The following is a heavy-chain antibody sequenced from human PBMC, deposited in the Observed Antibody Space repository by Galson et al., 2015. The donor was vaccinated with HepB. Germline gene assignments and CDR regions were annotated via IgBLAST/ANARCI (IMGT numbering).Heavy chain of an antibody. D-gene: IGHD2-8*01. V-gene: IGHV3-11*04. Sequence: SLRLSCAASGFTFSDYYMSWIRQAPGKGLEWVSYISNSGSTIYYADSVKGRFTISRDNSKNTLYLQMNSLRAEDTAVYYCARESTNSYYYYYMDVWGKGTTVTVSS. J-gene: IGHJ6*03. CDR3: ARESTNSYYYYYMDV. CDR2: ISNSGSTI. CDR1: GFTFSDYY.